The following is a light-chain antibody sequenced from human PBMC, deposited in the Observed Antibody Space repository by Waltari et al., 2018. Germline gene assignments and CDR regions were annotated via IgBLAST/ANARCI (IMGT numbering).Light chain of an antibody. V-gene: IGKV1-5*03. CDR1: QTINNW. J-gene: IGKJ2*01. CDR2: RAS. Sequence: DIQMTRSPSTLSASVGDRVTITCRASQTINNWLAWYQQKPVKATQLLIQRASVLQSGVPSRFIGSGSGTDFTLTISSLQADDFATYYCQQYETYSPYTFGQGTKVDLK. CDR3: QQYETYSPYT.